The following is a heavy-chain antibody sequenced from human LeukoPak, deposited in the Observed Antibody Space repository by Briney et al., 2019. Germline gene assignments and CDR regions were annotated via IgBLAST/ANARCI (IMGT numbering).Heavy chain of an antibody. CDR3: ARDRLMPFGGNDC. V-gene: IGHV3-7*04. Sequence: GGSLRLSCAVSGFTFSRYWMSWVRQAPGKGLEWVANIRKDGSDKYHVDYVKGRFTISRDNAKNSLYLQVNSLRAEDTAVYYCARDRLMPFGGNDCWGQGTLVTVSS. CDR2: IRKDGSDK. J-gene: IGHJ4*02. D-gene: IGHD5-12*01. CDR1: GFTFSRYW.